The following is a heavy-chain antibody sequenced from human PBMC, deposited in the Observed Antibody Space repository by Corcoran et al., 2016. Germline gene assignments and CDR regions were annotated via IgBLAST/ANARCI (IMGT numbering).Heavy chain of an antibody. Sequence: QVQLQQWGAGLLKPSETLSLTCAVYGGSFSGYYWSWIRQPPGKGLEWIGEINHSGSTNYNPSLKSRVTISVDTSKNQFSLKLSSVTAVDTAVYYGARGMFLPMIVHHTYYFDYWGQGTLVTVSS. V-gene: IGHV4-34*01. J-gene: IGHJ4*02. CDR3: ARGMFLPMIVHHTYYFDY. D-gene: IGHD3-22*01. CDR1: GGSFSGYY. CDR2: INHSGST.